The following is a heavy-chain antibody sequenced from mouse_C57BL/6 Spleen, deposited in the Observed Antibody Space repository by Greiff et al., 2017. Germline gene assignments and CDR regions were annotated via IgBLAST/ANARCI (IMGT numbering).Heavy chain of an antibody. Sequence: VQLQQSGAEPVRPGTSVKVSCKASGYAFTNYLIEWVKQRPGQGLEWIGVINPGSGGTNYNEKFKGKATLTADKSSSTAYMQLSSLTSEDSAVYFCARRYYGSRGYFDVWGTGTTVTVSS. CDR1: GYAFTNYL. CDR2: INPGSGGT. V-gene: IGHV1-54*01. D-gene: IGHD1-1*01. CDR3: ARRYYGSRGYFDV. J-gene: IGHJ1*03.